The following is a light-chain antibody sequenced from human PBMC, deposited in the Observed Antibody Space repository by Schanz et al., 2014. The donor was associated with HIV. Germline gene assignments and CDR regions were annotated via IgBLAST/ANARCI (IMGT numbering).Light chain of an antibody. Sequence: QSALTQPPSASGSPGQSVTISCTGTSSDVGGYKYVSWYQQHPGKAPKLLIYEVSKRPLGVPDRFSGSKSGNTASLAITGLQGDDEADYYCSSYTSSSTLVFGGGTKLTVL. CDR2: EVS. J-gene: IGLJ3*02. CDR3: SSYTSSSTLV. V-gene: IGLV2-8*01. CDR1: SSDVGGYKY.